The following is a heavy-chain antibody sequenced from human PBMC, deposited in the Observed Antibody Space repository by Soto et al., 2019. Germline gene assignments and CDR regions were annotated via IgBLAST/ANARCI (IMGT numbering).Heavy chain of an antibody. V-gene: IGHV4-59*01. D-gene: IGHD3-3*01. CDR1: CGSISSYY. J-gene: IGHJ4*02. CDR2: IYFSGST. Sequence: SETLSLTCTVSCGSISSYYWSWIRQPPGKGLEWIGYIYFSGSTNYNPSLKSRVTISVDTSKNQFSLKLSSVTAADTAVYYCARFDFWSGYPQAYFDYWGQGTLVTVSS. CDR3: ARFDFWSGYPQAYFDY.